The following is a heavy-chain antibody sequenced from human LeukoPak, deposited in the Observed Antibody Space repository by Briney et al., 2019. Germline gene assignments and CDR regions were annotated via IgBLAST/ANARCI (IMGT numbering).Heavy chain of an antibody. J-gene: IGHJ6*02. CDR1: GYTFTSYD. CDR2: MNPNSGNT. D-gene: IGHD5-18*01. V-gene: IGHV1-8*01. Sequence: GASVKVSCKASGYTFTSYDINWVRQATGQGLEWMGWMNPNSGNTGYAQKFQGRVTMTRNTSISTAYMELSSLRSEDTAVYYCARISSGYSYGPGYYYGMDVWGQGTTVTVSS. CDR3: ARISSGYSYGPGYYYGMDV.